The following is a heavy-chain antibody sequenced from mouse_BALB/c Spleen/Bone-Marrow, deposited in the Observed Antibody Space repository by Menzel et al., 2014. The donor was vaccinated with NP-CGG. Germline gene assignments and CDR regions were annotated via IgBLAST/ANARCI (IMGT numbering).Heavy chain of an antibody. J-gene: IGHJ4*01. CDR3: ARGDYMYDETIDY. CDR2: ISLYSGNT. Sequence: QVQLQQYGPELVRPGVSVKISCKGSGYTFTDYGMHWVKQSHAKSLEGIGLISLYSGNTNYKQKFKDKATMTVDKSSSTAYMELARLTSEDSAVYYSARGDYMYDETIDYWGQGTPVTVSS. V-gene: IGHV1-67*01. D-gene: IGHD2-14*01. CDR1: GYTFTDYG.